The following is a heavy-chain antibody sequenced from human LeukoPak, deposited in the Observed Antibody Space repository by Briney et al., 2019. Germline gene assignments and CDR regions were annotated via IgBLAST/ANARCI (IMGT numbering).Heavy chain of an antibody. D-gene: IGHD3-22*01. J-gene: IGHJ4*02. V-gene: IGHV1-69*02. CDR3: ARAYYDSSGYYTTGGY. CDR2: IIPILGIA. Sequence: SVKVSCKASGGTFSSYTISWVRQAPGQGLEWMGRIIPILGIANYAQKFQGRVTITADKSTSTAYMELSSLRSEDTAVYYCARAYYDSSGYYTTGGYWGQGALVTVSS. CDR1: GGTFSSYT.